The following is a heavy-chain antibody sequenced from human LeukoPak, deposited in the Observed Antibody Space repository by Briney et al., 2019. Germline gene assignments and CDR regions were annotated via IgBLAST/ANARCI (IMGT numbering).Heavy chain of an antibody. V-gene: IGHV1-18*01. CDR2: ISAYNGNT. CDR3: ARDTPNYDSSGYRSDAFDI. CDR1: GYTFTSYG. J-gene: IGHJ3*02. D-gene: IGHD3-22*01. Sequence: ASVKVSCKASGYTFTSYGISWVRQAPGQGLEWMGWISAYNGNTNYAQKLQGRVTMTTDTSTSTAYMELRNLRSDDTAVYYCARDTPNYDSSGYRSDAFDIWGQGTMVTVSS.